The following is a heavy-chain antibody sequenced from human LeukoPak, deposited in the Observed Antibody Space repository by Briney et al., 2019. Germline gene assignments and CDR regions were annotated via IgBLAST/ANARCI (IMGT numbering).Heavy chain of an antibody. CDR1: GFTFSSYG. V-gene: IGHV3-33*01. D-gene: IGHD3-10*01. Sequence: GGSLRLSCAASGFTFSSYGMHWVRQAPGKGLEWVAVIWYDGSNKYYADSVRGRFTISRDNSKNTLYLQMNSLRAEDTAVYYCARDPGDYYGSGSSDAFDIWGQGTMVTVSS. CDR2: IWYDGSNK. CDR3: ARDPGDYYGSGSSDAFDI. J-gene: IGHJ3*02.